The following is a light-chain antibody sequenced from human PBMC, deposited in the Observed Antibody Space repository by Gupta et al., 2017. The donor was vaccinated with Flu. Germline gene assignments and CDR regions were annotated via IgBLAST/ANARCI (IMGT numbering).Light chain of an antibody. CDR2: SNN. Sequence: RVTISCSGSNSKIGVNTVSWYQQLPGTAPKLLIYSNNLRPSGVPDRFSGSKSGTSASLAISGLQSEDEADYYCAAWDDSLNGWIFGGGTKLNVL. CDR3: AAWDDSLNGWI. CDR1: NSKIGVNT. V-gene: IGLV1-44*01. J-gene: IGLJ2*01.